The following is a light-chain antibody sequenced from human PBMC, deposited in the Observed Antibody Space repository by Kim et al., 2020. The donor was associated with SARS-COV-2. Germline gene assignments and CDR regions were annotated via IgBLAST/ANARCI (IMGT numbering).Light chain of an antibody. V-gene: IGLV6-57*03. CDR1: SGSIDDNY. CDR3: QSYNRDNVI. Sequence: GKTVTISCTRSSGSIDDNYVQWYQQRQGGGPTTVIYEDDQRPSGVSDRFSGSIDNSSNSASLTISGLRTEDEADYYCQSYNRDNVIFGGGTQLTVL. J-gene: IGLJ2*01. CDR2: EDD.